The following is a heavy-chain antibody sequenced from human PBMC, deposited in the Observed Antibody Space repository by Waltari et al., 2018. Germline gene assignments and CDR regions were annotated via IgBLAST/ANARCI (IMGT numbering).Heavy chain of an antibody. J-gene: IGHJ4*02. CDR3: ARERSSGSYYDY. Sequence: QVQLVPSGAEVRKPGSSVRVSCKASGGTFSSYAISWARQAPGQGLEWMGGIIPILGIANYAQKFQGRVTITADESTSTAYMELSSLRSEDTAVYYCARERSSGSYYDYWGQGTLVTVSS. CDR1: GGTFSSYA. D-gene: IGHD1-26*01. V-gene: IGHV1-69*04. CDR2: IIPILGIA.